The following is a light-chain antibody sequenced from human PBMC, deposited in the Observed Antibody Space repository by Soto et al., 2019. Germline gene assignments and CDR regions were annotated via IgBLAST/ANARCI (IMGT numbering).Light chain of an antibody. CDR3: LQDYNYPRT. CDR2: AAS. J-gene: IGKJ1*01. V-gene: IGKV1-6*01. CDR1: QDIRID. Sequence: IQMTQSPSSLSASVGDRVIITCRASQDIRIDLGWYQQKPGKAPKRLIYAASSLQTGVPSRFSGSGSGTEFTLTISSLQPEDFATYYCLQDYNYPRTFGQGTKVDIK.